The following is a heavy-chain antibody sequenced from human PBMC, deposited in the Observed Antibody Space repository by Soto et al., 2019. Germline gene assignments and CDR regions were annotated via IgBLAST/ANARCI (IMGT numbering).Heavy chain of an antibody. V-gene: IGHV1-18*01. CDR1: GYTFTSYG. D-gene: IGHD3-9*01. Sequence: QVQLVQSGAEVKKPGASVKVSCKASGYTFTSYGISWVRQAPGQGLEWMGWISAYNGNTNYAQKLQGRVTMTTDTSTSTAYMELRSLRSDDTAVYYCARGTAGGRYFDWFPIYYFDYWGQGTLVTVSS. CDR2: ISAYNGNT. J-gene: IGHJ4*02. CDR3: ARGTAGGRYFDWFPIYYFDY.